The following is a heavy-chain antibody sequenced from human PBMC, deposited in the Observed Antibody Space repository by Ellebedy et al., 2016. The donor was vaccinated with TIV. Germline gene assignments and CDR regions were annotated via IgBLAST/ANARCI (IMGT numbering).Heavy chain of an antibody. D-gene: IGHD4-17*01. V-gene: IGHV3-48*04. CDR1: GFTFSSYN. Sequence: GGSLRLSCAASGFTFSSYNMNWVRQAPGKGLEWVSYISSSSTTIYYADSVQGRFTISRDNAKNSLYLQMNSLRAEDTAVYYCVTDGSYGDYLSPTHAFVFWGQGTMVAVSS. CDR3: VTDGSYGDYLSPTHAFVF. J-gene: IGHJ3*01. CDR2: ISSSSTTI.